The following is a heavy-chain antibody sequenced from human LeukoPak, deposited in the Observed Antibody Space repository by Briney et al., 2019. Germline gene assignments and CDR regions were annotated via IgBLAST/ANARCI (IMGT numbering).Heavy chain of an antibody. J-gene: IGHJ4*02. V-gene: IGHV3-15*07. D-gene: IGHD3-16*01. CDR2: IKSKIDGGTG. CDR3: TTDLDYYDAAGYPH. CDR1: GLNFNNAW. Sequence: GGSLRLSCATSGLNFNNAWMSWVRQAPGKGLEWVGRIKSKIDGGTGDYATPVKGRFAISRDDSKNTMYLQMSSLKVENTAVYYCTTDLDYYDAAGYPHWGQGALVTVSS.